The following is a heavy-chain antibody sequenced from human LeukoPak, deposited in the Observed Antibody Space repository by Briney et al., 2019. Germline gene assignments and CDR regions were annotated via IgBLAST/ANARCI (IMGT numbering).Heavy chain of an antibody. CDR3: ASASYYYDSSGPPFDY. V-gene: IGHV1-3*01. J-gene: IGHJ4*02. Sequence: ASVKVSCKASGYTFTSYGISWVRQAPGQGLEWMGWINAGNGNTKYSQKFQGRVTITRDTSASTAYMELSSLRSEDTAVYYCASASYYYDSSGPPFDYWGQGTLVTVSS. D-gene: IGHD3-22*01. CDR1: GYTFTSYG. CDR2: INAGNGNT.